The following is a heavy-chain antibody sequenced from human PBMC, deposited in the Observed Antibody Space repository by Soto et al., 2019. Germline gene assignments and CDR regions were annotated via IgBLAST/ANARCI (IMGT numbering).Heavy chain of an antibody. Sequence: QVLPVESGGGVVQPGRSLRPSCAASGFTFSTFGMHWVGQAPAKGLEWVAVLSHDETNKFYADSVKGRFTTSRDNSKNTLYMEMFSLRAEDTAVYYCVKEGRGSTTSCTRCYGLDVWGQGTTVTVSS. CDR1: GFTFSTFG. V-gene: IGHV3-30*18. CDR2: LSHDETNK. CDR3: VKEGRGSTTSCTRCYGLDV. J-gene: IGHJ6*02. D-gene: IGHD2-2*01.